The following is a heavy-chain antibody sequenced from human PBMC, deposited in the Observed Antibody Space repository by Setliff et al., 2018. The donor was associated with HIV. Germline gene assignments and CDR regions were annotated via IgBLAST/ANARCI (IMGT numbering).Heavy chain of an antibody. CDR2: MNPNSGVS. J-gene: IGHJ3*02. V-gene: IGHV1-8*02. CDR3: ARGGGGYYYVGAVDI. Sequence: GASVKVSCKASGGTFSSYPISWVRQAPGQGLEWMGWMNPNSGVSGYGQKFQGRVTMTRDTSISTAYMELSSLTSEDTAVYYCARGGGGYYYVGAVDIWGQGTVVTVS. D-gene: IGHD3-22*01. CDR1: GGTFSSYP.